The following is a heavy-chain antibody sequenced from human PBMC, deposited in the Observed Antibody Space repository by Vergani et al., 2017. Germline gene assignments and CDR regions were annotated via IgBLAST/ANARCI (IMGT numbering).Heavy chain of an antibody. Sequence: EVQLVESGGGLVKPGGSLRLSCAASGFSFSSYSMNWVRQAPGKGLEWVASISGSSSYVFYRDSVEGRFTITRDNAKKSVYLQMNSLRAEDTAVYHCARPSAPGDYDALDIWGQGTMVTVSS. D-gene: IGHD4-17*01. J-gene: IGHJ3*02. CDR3: ARPSAPGDYDALDI. V-gene: IGHV3-21*02. CDR2: ISGSSSYV. CDR1: GFSFSSYS.